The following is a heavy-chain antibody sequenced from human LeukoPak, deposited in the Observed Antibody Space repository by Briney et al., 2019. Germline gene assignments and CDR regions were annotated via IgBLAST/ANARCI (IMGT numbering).Heavy chain of an antibody. V-gene: IGHV1-18*01. CDR1: GYTFTSYG. Sequence: ASVKVSCKASGYTFTSYGISWVRQAPGQGLEWMGWISAYNGKTNYAQKLQGRVTMTTDTSTSTAYMELRSLRSDDTAVYYCARDPICSSTSCYTGRYYYYYMDVWGKGTTVTVSS. CDR2: ISAYNGKT. CDR3: ARDPICSSTSCYTGRYYYYYMDV. J-gene: IGHJ6*03. D-gene: IGHD2-2*02.